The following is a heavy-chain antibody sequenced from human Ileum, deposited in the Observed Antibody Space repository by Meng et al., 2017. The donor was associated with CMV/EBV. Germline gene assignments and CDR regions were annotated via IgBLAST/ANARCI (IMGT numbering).Heavy chain of an antibody. CDR1: GLRFSNQV. V-gene: IGHV3-23*01. CDR2: IGRGGDT. D-gene: IGHD2-21*01. Sequence: LLDLGGGLVHPGGSLGLSCVGAGLRFSNQVMNWVRQAPGKGLEWVSTIGRGGDTYYADSVGGRFTVSRDNSKNTVYLQMNSLRVEDSAVYYCAKDYLDSLASDSWGQGTLVTVSS. CDR3: AKDYLDSLASDS. J-gene: IGHJ5*02.